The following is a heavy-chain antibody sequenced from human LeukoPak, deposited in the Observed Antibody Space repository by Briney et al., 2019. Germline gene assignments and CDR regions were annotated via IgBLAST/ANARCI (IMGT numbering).Heavy chain of an antibody. D-gene: IGHD3-10*01. CDR2: ISAYNGNR. V-gene: IGHV1-18*01. J-gene: IGHJ3*02. CDR3: ARNIWFGESADAFDI. Sequence: ASVKVSCKASGYTFTSYGISWVRQAPGQGLEWMGWISAYNGNRNYAQKLQGRVTMTTDTSTSTAYMELRSLRSDDTAVYYCARNIWFGESADAFDIWGQGTMVTVSS. CDR1: GYTFTSYG.